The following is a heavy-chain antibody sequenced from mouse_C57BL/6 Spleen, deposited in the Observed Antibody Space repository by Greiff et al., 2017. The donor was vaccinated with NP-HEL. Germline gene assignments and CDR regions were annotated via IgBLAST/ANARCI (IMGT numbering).Heavy chain of an antibody. D-gene: IGHD1-1*01. CDR3: ASPYYYGSSYDWYFDV. J-gene: IGHJ1*03. Sequence: QVHVKQSGAELVKPGASVKLSCKASGYTFTSYWMHWVKQRPGQGLEWIGMIHPNSGSTNYNEKFKSKATLTVDKSSSTAYMQLSSLTSEDSAVYYCASPYYYGSSYDWYFDVWGTGTTVTVSS. CDR1: GYTFTSYW. V-gene: IGHV1-64*01. CDR2: IHPNSGST.